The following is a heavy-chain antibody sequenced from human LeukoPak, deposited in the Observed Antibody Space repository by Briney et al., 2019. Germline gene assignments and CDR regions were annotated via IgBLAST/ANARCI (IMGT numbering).Heavy chain of an antibody. CDR1: GFTFSSYG. J-gene: IGHJ6*04. Sequence: GRSLRLSCAASGFTFSSYGMHWVRQAPGKGLEWVAVISYDGSNKYYADSVKGRFTISRDNSKNTLYLQMNSLRAEDTAVYYCAKDMEPFMVRGGGYYCMDVWGKGTTVTVSS. V-gene: IGHV3-30*18. CDR2: ISYDGSNK. D-gene: IGHD3-10*01. CDR3: AKDMEPFMVRGGGYYCMDV.